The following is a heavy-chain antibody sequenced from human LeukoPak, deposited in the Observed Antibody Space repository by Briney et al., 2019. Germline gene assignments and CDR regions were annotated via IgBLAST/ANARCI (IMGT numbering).Heavy chain of an antibody. V-gene: IGHV3-21*01. Sequence: GGSLRLSCAASGFTFSSYSMNWVRQAPGKGLEWVSSISSSSSYIYYADSVKGRFAISRDNAKNSLYLQMNSLRAEDTAVYYCAREGGIAAATDAFDIWGQGTMVTVSS. J-gene: IGHJ3*02. CDR3: AREGGIAAATDAFDI. D-gene: IGHD6-13*01. CDR2: ISSSSSYI. CDR1: GFTFSSYS.